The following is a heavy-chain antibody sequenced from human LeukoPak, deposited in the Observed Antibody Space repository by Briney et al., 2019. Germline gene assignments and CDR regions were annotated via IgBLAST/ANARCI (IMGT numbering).Heavy chain of an antibody. Sequence: PSETLSLTCTVSGGSISSYYWSWIRQPPGKGLEWIGYIYYSGSTNYNPSLKSRVTISVDTSKNQFSLKLSSVTAADTAVYYCARVLRLPPGGRVEHPAFDYWGQGTLVTVSS. CDR1: GGSISSYY. V-gene: IGHV4-59*01. CDR3: ARVLRLPPGGRVEHPAFDY. D-gene: IGHD4-23*01. CDR2: IYYSGST. J-gene: IGHJ4*02.